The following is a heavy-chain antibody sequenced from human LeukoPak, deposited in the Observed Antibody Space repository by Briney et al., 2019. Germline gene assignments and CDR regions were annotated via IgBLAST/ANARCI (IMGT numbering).Heavy chain of an antibody. CDR2: IYYSGST. J-gene: IGHJ4*02. V-gene: IGHV4-61*08. D-gene: IGHD5-24*01. CDR1: GGSISSGGYY. CDR3: ARQRGWLQKSSFDY. Sequence: SETLSLTCTVSGGSISSGGYYWSWIRQPPGKGLEWIGYIYYSGSTNYNPSLKSRVTISVDTSKNQFSLKLTSVTAADTAVYYRARQRGWLQKSSFDYWGQGTLVTVSS.